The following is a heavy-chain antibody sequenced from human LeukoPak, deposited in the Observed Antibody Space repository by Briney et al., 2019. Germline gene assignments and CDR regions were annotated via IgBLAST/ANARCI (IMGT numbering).Heavy chain of an antibody. D-gene: IGHD1-1*01. V-gene: IGHV3-7*01. Sequence: PGGSLRLSCAASGFTFSDYIINWVRQAPGRGLESVASINPDGSGKYYVDSVKGRFTISRDNAKNSLYLQTNSLRAEDTAVYYCARGTGTLPLWGQGTLVTVSS. CDR2: INPDGSGK. CDR1: GFTFSDYI. CDR3: ARGTGTLPL. J-gene: IGHJ4*02.